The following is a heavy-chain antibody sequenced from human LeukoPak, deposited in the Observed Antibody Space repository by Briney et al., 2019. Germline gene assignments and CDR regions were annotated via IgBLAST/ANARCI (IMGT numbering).Heavy chain of an antibody. CDR2: IYHSGST. Sequence: PSETLSLTCTVSGGSISSYYWSWIRQPPGKGLEWIGSIYHSGSTYYNPSLKSRVTISVDTSKNQFSLKLSSVTAADTAVYYCAVYSGSYYPFDYWGQGTLVTVSS. J-gene: IGHJ4*02. CDR1: GGSISSYY. CDR3: AVYSGSYYPFDY. D-gene: IGHD1-26*01. V-gene: IGHV4-59*04.